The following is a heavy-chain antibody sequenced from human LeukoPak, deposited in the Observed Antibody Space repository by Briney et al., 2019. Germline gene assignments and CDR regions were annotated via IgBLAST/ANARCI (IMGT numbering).Heavy chain of an antibody. J-gene: IGHJ4*02. V-gene: IGHV3-43*01. CDR2: ISWDGGST. Sequence: PGGSLRLSCAASGFTFSSYSMHWVRQAPGKGLEWVSLISWDGGSTYYADSVKGRFTISRDNSKNSLSLQMNSLRAEDTALYYCAKDGKNYFDYWGQGTLVTVSS. CDR3: AKDGKNYFDY. CDR1: GFTFSSYS.